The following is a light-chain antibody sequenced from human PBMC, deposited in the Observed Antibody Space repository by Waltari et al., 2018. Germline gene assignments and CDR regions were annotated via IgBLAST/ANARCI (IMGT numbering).Light chain of an antibody. V-gene: IGKV3-11*01. CDR2: DAS. Sequence: IVLPQSPATLSSAPGERATLSCRASQIVSSYLVWYQQKPGQAPRLLIYDASNRATGIPARFSGSGSGTDFTLTISSLEPEDFAVYYCQQRSNWPPFTFGPGTKVDIK. J-gene: IGKJ3*01. CDR1: QIVSSY. CDR3: QQRSNWPPFT.